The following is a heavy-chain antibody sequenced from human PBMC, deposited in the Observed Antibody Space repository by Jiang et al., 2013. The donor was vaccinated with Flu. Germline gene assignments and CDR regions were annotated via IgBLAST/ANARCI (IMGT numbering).Heavy chain of an antibody. CDR3: ARGRYCASTSCHPFDY. J-gene: IGHJ4*02. CDR1: GDSFNIYY. Sequence: GPGLVKSSETLSLTCTVSGDSFNIYYWSWIRQPPGKGLEWIGYIYYSGSTDYNPSLKSRATISVDTSKNQFSLNVKSVTAADTAVYYCARGRYCASTSCHPFDYWGQGTLVTVSS. CDR2: IYYSGST. V-gene: IGHV4-59*01. D-gene: IGHD2-2*01.